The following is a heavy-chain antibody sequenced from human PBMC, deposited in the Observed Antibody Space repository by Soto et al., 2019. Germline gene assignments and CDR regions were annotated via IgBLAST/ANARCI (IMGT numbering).Heavy chain of an antibody. D-gene: IGHD3-10*01. CDR1: VYTFTNYE. V-gene: IGHV1-8*01. CDR2: MNPGSGNT. CDR3: ARMASSGSLNWFDH. J-gene: IGHJ5*02. Sequence: GXSVKVSCKASVYTFTNYEINWVRQATGQGLEWMGWMNPGSGNTGYAHKFQGRVTMTRNISISTSYMELSRLGSDDTAIYYCARMASSGSLNWFDHWGQGTLVTVSS.